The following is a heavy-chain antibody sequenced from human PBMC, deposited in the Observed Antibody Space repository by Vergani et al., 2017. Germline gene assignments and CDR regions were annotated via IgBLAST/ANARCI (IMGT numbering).Heavy chain of an antibody. CDR2: IKQDGSEK. J-gene: IGHJ6*03. Sequence: EVQLLQSGGGVIQPGGSVRLSCAASGFTFSACPMTWVRQAPGKGLEWVANIKQDGSEKYYVDSVKGRFTISRDNAKNSLYLQMNSLRAEDTAVYYCARMDGGAATYYYYYMDVWGKXP. CDR3: ARMDGGAATYYYYYMDV. D-gene: IGHD2-15*01. CDR1: GFTFSACP. V-gene: IGHV3-7*01.